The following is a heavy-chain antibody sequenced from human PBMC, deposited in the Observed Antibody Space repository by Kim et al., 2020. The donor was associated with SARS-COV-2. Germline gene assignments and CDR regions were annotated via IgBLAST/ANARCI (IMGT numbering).Heavy chain of an antibody. CDR3: ARGGSSGFY. V-gene: IGHV3-74*01. D-gene: IGHD3-22*01. Sequence: GGSLRLSCAASGFTFSSHWMHWVRQAPGKGLVWVSRITHDGSNTIYADSVKGRFTISRDNARNTLYLQMNSLRAEDTAVYYCARGGSSGFYWGQGTLVTVSS. J-gene: IGHJ4*02. CDR1: GFTFSSHW. CDR2: ITHDGSNT.